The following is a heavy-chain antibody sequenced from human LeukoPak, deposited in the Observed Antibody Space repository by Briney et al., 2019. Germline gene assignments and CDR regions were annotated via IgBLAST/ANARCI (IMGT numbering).Heavy chain of an antibody. CDR3: ARVKSPADFWSGYPKGRWFDP. J-gene: IGHJ5*02. CDR2: IYYSGST. Sequence: SETLSLTCTVSGGSISSSSYYWGWIRQPPGKGLEWIGSIYYSGSTYYNPSLKSRVTISVDTSKNQFSLKLSSVTAADTAVYYCARVKSPADFWSGYPKGRWFDPWGQGTLGTVPS. CDR1: GGSISSSSYY. V-gene: IGHV4-39*07. D-gene: IGHD3-3*01.